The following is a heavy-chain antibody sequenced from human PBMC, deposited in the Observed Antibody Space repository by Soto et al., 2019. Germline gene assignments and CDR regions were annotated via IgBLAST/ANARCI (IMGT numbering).Heavy chain of an antibody. D-gene: IGHD3-22*01. V-gene: IGHV1-2*02. J-gene: IGHJ3*02. CDR3: AFSYYYDSRAYAFDI. CDR2: INPNSGGT. Sequence: PSVKVSCKASGYTFTGYYMHWVRQAPGQGLEWMGWINPNSGGTNYAQKFQGRVTMTRDTSISTAYMELSSLRSDDTAVYYCAFSYYYDSRAYAFDIWGQGTMVTVSS. CDR1: GYTFTGYY.